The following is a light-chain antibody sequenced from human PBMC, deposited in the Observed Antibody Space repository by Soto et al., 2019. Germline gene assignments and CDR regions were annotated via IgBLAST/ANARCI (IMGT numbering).Light chain of an antibody. J-gene: IGKJ1*01. CDR2: GTS. Sequence: ESVLTQAPGTLSLSPGERATLSCRASQSVSSSYLAWYQQKPGQAPRLLIYGTSSRATANPDRFSGSGSGTDFTLTISRLEPEDFAVYYCQQYGSSSWTFGQGTKVDIK. CDR3: QQYGSSSWT. V-gene: IGKV3-20*01. CDR1: QSVSSSY.